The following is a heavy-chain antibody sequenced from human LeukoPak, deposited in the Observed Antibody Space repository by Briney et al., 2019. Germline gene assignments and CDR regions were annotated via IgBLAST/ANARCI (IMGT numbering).Heavy chain of an antibody. CDR1: GDSFTSYW. J-gene: IGHJ3*02. D-gene: IGHD1-20*01. Sequence: GESLKISCKGSGDSFTSYWIGWVRQMPGKGLEWMGIIYPGDSDTRYSPSFQGQVTISADKSISTAYLQWSSLKASDTAMYYCARPYPDITGTVGAFDIWGQGAMVTVSS. CDR2: IYPGDSDT. V-gene: IGHV5-51*01. CDR3: ARPYPDITGTVGAFDI.